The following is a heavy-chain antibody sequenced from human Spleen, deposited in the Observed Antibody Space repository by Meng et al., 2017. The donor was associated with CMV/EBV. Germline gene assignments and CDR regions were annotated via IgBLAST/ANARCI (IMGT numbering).Heavy chain of an antibody. CDR1: GFTFSDRG. J-gene: IGHJ4*02. Sequence: GGSLRLSCAASGFTFSDRGMHWVRQAPGKGLEWVAFIRYDGNNKYYADSVKGRFTISRDNSKHTLYLQMNSLKPEDTAIYYCAKTGLSDTAPGYWGQGTLVTVSS. CDR3: AKTGLSDTAPGY. CDR2: IRYDGNNK. D-gene: IGHD2-21*01. V-gene: IGHV3-30*02.